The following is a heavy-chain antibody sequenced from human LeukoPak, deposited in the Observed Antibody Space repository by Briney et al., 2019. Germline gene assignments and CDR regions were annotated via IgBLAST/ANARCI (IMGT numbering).Heavy chain of an antibody. CDR1: GFTFSNYD. V-gene: IGHV3-23*01. CDR2: ISGSGGTT. J-gene: IGHJ4*02. Sequence: GGSLRLSCAASGFTFSNYDMSWVRQAPGKGLEWVSAISGSGGTTYYADSVEGRFIISRDSSKNTLYLQMDSLRAEDTAVYYCAKGYYDSGAYSPFDYWGQGTLVTVSS. CDR3: AKGYYDSGAYSPFDY. D-gene: IGHD3-22*01.